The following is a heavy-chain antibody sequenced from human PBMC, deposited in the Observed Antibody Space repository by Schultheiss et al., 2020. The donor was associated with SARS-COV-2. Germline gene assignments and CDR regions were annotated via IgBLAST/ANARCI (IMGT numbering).Heavy chain of an antibody. CDR2: TYYRSKWYN. J-gene: IGHJ6*02. D-gene: IGHD5-18*01. CDR3: AKPGSGYSYVIYYGMDV. V-gene: IGHV6-1*01. Sequence: SQTLSLTCAISGDSVSSNSAAWNWIRQSPSRGLEWLGRTYYRSKWYNDYAVSVKSRITINPDTSKNQFSLQLNSVTPEDTAVYYCAKPGSGYSYVIYYGMDVWGQGTTVTVSS. CDR1: GDSVSSNSAA.